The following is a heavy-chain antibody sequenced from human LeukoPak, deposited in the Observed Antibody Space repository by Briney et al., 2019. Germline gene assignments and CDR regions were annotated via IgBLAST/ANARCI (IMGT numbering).Heavy chain of an antibody. Sequence: SETLSLTCTVSGGSISSGDYYWSWIRQPPGKGLEWIGYIYYSGSTYYNPSLKSRVTISVDTSKNQFSLKLSSVTAADTAVYYCARHGSLLYGLDYWGQGTLVTVSS. CDR2: IYYSGST. CDR1: GGSISSGDYY. J-gene: IGHJ4*02. CDR3: ARHGSLLYGLDY. V-gene: IGHV4-30-4*01. D-gene: IGHD4-17*01.